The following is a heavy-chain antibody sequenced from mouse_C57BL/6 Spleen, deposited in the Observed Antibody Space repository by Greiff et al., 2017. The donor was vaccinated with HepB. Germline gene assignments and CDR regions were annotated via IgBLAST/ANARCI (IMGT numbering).Heavy chain of an antibody. V-gene: IGHV2-9-1*01. CDR2: IWTGGST. Sequence: VKLVESGPGLVAPSQSLSITCTVSGFSLTSYAISWVRQPPGKGLEWLGVIWTGGSTNYNSALKSRLSISKDNSKSQVFLKMNSLQTDDTARYYCARKRELGREYFDVWGTGTTVTVSS. CDR1: GFSLTSYA. D-gene: IGHD4-1*01. J-gene: IGHJ1*03. CDR3: ARKRELGREYFDV.